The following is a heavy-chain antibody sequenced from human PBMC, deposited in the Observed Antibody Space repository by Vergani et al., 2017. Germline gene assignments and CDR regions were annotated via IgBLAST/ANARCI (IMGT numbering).Heavy chain of an antibody. J-gene: IGHJ4*02. V-gene: IGHV4-34*01. CDR1: GGSFSGYY. Sequence: QVQLQQWGAGLLKPSETLSLTCAVYGGSFSGYYWSWIRQPPGKGLEWIGEINHSGSTNYNPSLKSRVTISVDPSKNQFSLKLSSVTAADTAVYYCARGRVRSGSYEYYFDYWGQGTLVTVSS. CDR3: ARGRVRSGSYEYYFDY. CDR2: INHSGST. D-gene: IGHD1-26*01.